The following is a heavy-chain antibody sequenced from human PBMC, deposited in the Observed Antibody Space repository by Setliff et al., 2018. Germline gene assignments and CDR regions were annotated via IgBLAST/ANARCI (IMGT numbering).Heavy chain of an antibody. CDR1: GDSFNNYA. CDR2: ISPHTGVT. D-gene: IGHD2-2*01. V-gene: IGHV1-18*01. J-gene: IGHJ3*01. CDR3: ARFGGSCSSSSCYASDL. Sequence: ASVKVSCKASGDSFNNYAISWVRQAPGQGLEWMGGISPHTGVTNCEQKFQGRVTMTTDTYTGTGYMELRSLTSDDTAVYFCARFGGSCSSSSCYASDLWGQGTMVTVSS.